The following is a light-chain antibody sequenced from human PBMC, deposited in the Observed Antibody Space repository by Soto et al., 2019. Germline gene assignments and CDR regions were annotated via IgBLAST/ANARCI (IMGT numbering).Light chain of an antibody. CDR3: SSYTSSSTLV. V-gene: IGLV2-14*01. CDR1: SSDVGGYNY. Sequence: QSVLTQPASVPGSPGQSITSSCTGTSSDVGGYNYVSWYQQHPGKAPKLMISEVSNRPSGVSNRFSGSKSGNTASLTISGLQAEDEADYYCSSYTSSSTLVFGGGTKLTVL. J-gene: IGLJ2*01. CDR2: EVS.